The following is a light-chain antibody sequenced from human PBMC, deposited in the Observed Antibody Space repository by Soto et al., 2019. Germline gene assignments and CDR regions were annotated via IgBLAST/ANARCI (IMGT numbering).Light chain of an antibody. CDR1: QSVSNN. Sequence: EIEMTQSPATLSVSPGERATLSWRASQSVSNNLAWYQQKPGQAPRLLIYGASTRATGIPARFSGSESGTEFTLTISSLQSEDFAVYYCQQYNNWPLTFGGGTKVEIK. CDR3: QQYNNWPLT. V-gene: IGKV3-15*01. J-gene: IGKJ4*01. CDR2: GAS.